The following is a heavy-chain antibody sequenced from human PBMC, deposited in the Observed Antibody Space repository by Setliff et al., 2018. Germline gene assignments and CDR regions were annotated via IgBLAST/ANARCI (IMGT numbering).Heavy chain of an antibody. V-gene: IGHV4-59*01. Sequence: SETLSLTCTVSGDSMSNYHWSWIRQPPGKGLEWIGCIFDNGNTYYNPSLKSRVTISVDTSKNQFSLKLPSVTAADTAMYYCATYSVGEGGRGHWGQGVLVTVS. J-gene: IGHJ4*02. CDR3: ATYSVGEGGRGH. CDR1: GDSMSNYH. CDR2: IFDNGNT. D-gene: IGHD3-10*01.